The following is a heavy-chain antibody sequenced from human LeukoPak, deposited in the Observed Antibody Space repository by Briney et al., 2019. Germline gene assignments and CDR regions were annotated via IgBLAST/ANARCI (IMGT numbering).Heavy chain of an antibody. CDR2: IIPIFGTA. J-gene: IGHJ6*03. CDR1: GGTFSSYA. V-gene: IGHV1-69*05. Sequence: SVKVSCKASGGTFSSYAISWVRQAPGQGLEWMGGIIPIFGTANYAQKFQGRVTITTDESTSTAYMELSSLRSEDTAVYYCARGRPYYDFWSGRNYYYYYMDVWGKGTTVTVSS. D-gene: IGHD3-3*01. CDR3: ARGRPYYDFWSGRNYYYYYMDV.